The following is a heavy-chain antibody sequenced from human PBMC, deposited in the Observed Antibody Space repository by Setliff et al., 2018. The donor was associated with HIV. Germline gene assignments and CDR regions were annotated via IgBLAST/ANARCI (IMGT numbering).Heavy chain of an antibody. J-gene: IGHJ4*02. D-gene: IGHD3-22*01. CDR3: ARPQYYYDTSGGDD. CDR2: ILDKTNGYAT. Sequence: PGGSLRLSCAASGFTFSGSPLHWVRQASGKGLEWVGRILDKTNGYATAYAASVKGRFTISRDDSKNTAYLQMSSLKTEDTAVYYCARPQYYYDTSGGDDWGREHWSPSPQ. V-gene: IGHV3-73*01. CDR1: GFTFSGSP.